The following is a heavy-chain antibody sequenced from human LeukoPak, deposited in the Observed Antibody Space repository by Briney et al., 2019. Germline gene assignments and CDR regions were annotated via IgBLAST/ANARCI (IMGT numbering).Heavy chain of an antibody. CDR1: GGSISSGSYY. CDR2: IYTSGST. CDR3: ARVNRSSGPDY. D-gene: IGHD6-19*01. V-gene: IGHV4-61*02. Sequence: SQTLSLTCTVSGGSISSGSYYWSWIRQPAGKGLEWIGRIYTSGSTNYNPSLKSRVTISVDTSKNQFSLKLSSVTAADTAVYYCARVNRSSGPDYWGQGTLVTVSS. J-gene: IGHJ4*02.